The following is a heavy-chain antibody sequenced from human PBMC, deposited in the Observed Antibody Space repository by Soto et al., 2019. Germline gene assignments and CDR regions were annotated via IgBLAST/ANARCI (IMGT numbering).Heavy chain of an antibody. D-gene: IGHD6-19*01. V-gene: IGHV4-4*02. CDR2: IYHSGST. CDR3: ARSPTGYSSGWYYGQH. CDR1: GGSISSSNW. Sequence: PSETLSLTCAVSGGSISSSNWRSWVRQPPGKGLEWIGEIYHSGSTNYNPSLKSRVTISVDKSKNQFSLKLSSVTAADTAVYYCARSPTGYSSGWYYGQHWGQVTLVSVS. J-gene: IGHJ1*01.